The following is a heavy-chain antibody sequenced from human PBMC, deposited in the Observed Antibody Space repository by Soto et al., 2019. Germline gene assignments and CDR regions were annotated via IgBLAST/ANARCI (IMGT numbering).Heavy chain of an antibody. CDR2: VSFDGRNK. Sequence: QVQLVESGGGVVQPGRSLRLSCAASGFPFSTHAMHWVRQAPGKGLECVAIVSFDGRNKYYADSVKGRFTISRDNSKNALYLQMSGLTPEDTAFYYCARDQTGITTAGGGRIDHWGQGTLVTVSS. D-gene: IGHD6-13*01. J-gene: IGHJ4*02. CDR1: GFPFSTHA. V-gene: IGHV3-30-3*01. CDR3: ARDQTGITTAGGGRIDH.